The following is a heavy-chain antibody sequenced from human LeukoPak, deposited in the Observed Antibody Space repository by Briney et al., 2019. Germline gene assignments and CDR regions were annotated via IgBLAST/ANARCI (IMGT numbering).Heavy chain of an antibody. CDR1: GGSISSYY. CDR3: ARDHGYSSGWPSYYYYYHGMDV. V-gene: IGHV4-59*01. Sequence: SETLSLTCTVSGGSISSYYWSWIRQPPGKGLEWIGYIYYSGSPNYNPSLKSRVTISVDTSKNQFSLKLSSVTAADTAVYYCARDHGYSSGWPSYYYYYHGMDVWGQGTTVTVSS. D-gene: IGHD6-19*01. J-gene: IGHJ6*02. CDR2: IYYSGSP.